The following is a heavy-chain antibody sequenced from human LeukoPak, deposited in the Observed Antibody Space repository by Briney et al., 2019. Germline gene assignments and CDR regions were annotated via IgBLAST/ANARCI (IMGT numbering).Heavy chain of an antibody. J-gene: IGHJ4*02. CDR2: IYYSGST. CDR3: ARDTRPGANFDY. D-gene: IGHD1-14*01. V-gene: IGHV4-30-4*01. CDR1: GGSISSGDYY. Sequence: SETLSLTCTVSGGSISSGDYYWSWIRQPPGKGSEWIGYIYYSGSTYYNPSLKSRVTISVDTSKNQFSLKLSSVTAADTAVYYCARDTRPGANFDYWGQGTLVTVSS.